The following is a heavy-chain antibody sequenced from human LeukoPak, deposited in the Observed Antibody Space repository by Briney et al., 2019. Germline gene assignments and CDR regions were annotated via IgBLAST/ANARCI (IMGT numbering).Heavy chain of an antibody. CDR3: AKDWGYTTMVSYYFDY. D-gene: IGHD5-18*01. CDR2: IGDGGNNN. Sequence: PGMTLRLSCAAYGFTYSGDGMNWQRPAQENGLVGMANIGDGGNNNYYADHVMGRITIYRDNSKNMLYLKRNSLGAEETAVYYCAKDWGYTTMVSYYFDYWGQGALVTVSS. V-gene: IGHV3-33*06. J-gene: IGHJ4*02. CDR1: GFTYSGDG.